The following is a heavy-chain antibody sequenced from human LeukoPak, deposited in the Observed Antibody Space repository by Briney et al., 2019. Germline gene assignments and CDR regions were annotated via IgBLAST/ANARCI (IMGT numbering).Heavy chain of an antibody. CDR2: IYYSGST. CDR1: GGSISSSSYY. Sequence: SETLSLTCTVSGGSISSSSYYWGWIRQPPGKGLEWIGSIYYSGSTYYNPSLKSRVTISVDTSKNQFSLKLSSVTAADTAVYYCARQGDSSSWYMYYYYYYMDVWGKGTTVTISS. D-gene: IGHD6-13*01. V-gene: IGHV4-39*01. CDR3: ARQGDSSSWYMYYYYYYMDV. J-gene: IGHJ6*03.